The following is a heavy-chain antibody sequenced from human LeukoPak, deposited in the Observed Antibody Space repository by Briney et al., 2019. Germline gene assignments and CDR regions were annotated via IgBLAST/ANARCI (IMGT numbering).Heavy chain of an antibody. Sequence: GGSLRLSCAASGFTFSSYSMNWVRQAPGKGLEWVSAITATSSSTHDADSVQGRFTISRDNSKNTLYLQMNSLRPEDTAIYYCAKLFESETYNNFFHYWGQGTLVTVSS. CDR3: AKLFESETYNNFFHY. CDR2: ITATSSST. D-gene: IGHD3-10*01. CDR1: GFTFSSYS. V-gene: IGHV3-23*01. J-gene: IGHJ4*02.